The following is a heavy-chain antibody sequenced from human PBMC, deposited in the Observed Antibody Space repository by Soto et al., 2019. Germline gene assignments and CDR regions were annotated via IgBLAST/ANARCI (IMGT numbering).Heavy chain of an antibody. CDR2: IVVGSGNT. V-gene: IGHV1-58*01. D-gene: IGHD1-26*01. Sequence: SVKVSCKTSGFIFSSSAVQWVRQARGQRLEWIGWIVVGSGNTNYAQKFQERVTITRDMSTSTAYMELSSLRSEDTAVYYCAADSGSYNFDYWGQGTLVTVSS. CDR3: AADSGSYNFDY. J-gene: IGHJ4*02. CDR1: GFIFSSSA.